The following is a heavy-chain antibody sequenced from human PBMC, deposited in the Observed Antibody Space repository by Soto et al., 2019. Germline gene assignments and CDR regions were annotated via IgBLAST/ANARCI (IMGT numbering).Heavy chain of an antibody. CDR3: ARESTSGLDY. J-gene: IGHJ4*02. CDR2: VIPILNVA. Sequence: QVQLVQSGAEVKKPGSSVKVSCQTSGGSFGIYPISWVRQAPGQGLEWVGRVIPILNVANYTQKLQGRLTLPAAKSTTTAYMELSSLTSEDTAVYYCARESTSGLDYWGQGTLVTVSS. D-gene: IGHD2-2*01. CDR1: GGSFGIYP. V-gene: IGHV1-69*04.